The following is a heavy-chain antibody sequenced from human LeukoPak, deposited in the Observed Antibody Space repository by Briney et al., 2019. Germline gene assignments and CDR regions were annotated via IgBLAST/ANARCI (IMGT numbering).Heavy chain of an antibody. V-gene: IGHV1-8*02. Sequence: ASVKVSCKASGYTFTSYDINWVRQATGQGLEWMGWMNPHSGNTGYAQKFQGRVTMTRNTSISTAYMELSSLTSDDTAVYYCARVVGALHDAFDIWGQGTMVTVSS. J-gene: IGHJ3*02. D-gene: IGHD1-26*01. CDR2: MNPHSGNT. CDR3: ARVVGALHDAFDI. CDR1: GYTFTSYD.